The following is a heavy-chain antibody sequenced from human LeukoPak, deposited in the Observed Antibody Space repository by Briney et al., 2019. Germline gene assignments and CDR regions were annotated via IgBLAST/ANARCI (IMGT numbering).Heavy chain of an antibody. Sequence: AASVKVSCKASGYTFTEYAMHWVRQAPGQRLEWMGWINGGDGNTKYSREFQGRLTITRDIYARTAYMELSSLRPEDMAVYYCARDRGFYGSGTSEGWFDPWGQGTLVIVSS. CDR2: INGGDGNT. V-gene: IGHV1-3*03. D-gene: IGHD3-10*01. J-gene: IGHJ5*02. CDR1: GYTFTEYA. CDR3: ARDRGFYGSGTSEGWFDP.